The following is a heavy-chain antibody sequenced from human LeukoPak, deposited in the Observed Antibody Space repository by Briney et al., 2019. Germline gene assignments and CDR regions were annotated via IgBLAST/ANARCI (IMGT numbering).Heavy chain of an antibody. CDR3: AKDAGYSSSWYTFSVGC. D-gene: IGHD6-13*01. CDR1: GFTFSSYV. Sequence: GGSLRLSCAASGFTFSSYVMSWVRQAPGKGLEWVSGISGSGGSIYYADSVKGRFTISRDNSENTLFLQMNSLRAEDTAVYYCAKDAGYSSSWYTFSVGCWGQGTLVTVSS. J-gene: IGHJ4*02. V-gene: IGHV3-23*01. CDR2: ISGSGGSI.